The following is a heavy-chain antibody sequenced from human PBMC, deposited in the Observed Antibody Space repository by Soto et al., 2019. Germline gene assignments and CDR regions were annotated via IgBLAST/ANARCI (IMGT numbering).Heavy chain of an antibody. J-gene: IGHJ3*02. CDR1: GFSLNTRAVG. CDR2: INWNDDE. CDR3: AHRHDLGGFDI. D-gene: IGHD2-15*01. V-gene: IGHV2-5*01. Sequence: QITLKESGPTLVKPTQTLTLTCTFSGFSLNTRAVGVGWIRQAPGKALEWLALINWNDDERYSPSLKDWLTITKYTSKNHVVLTMTNIGPVDTATYYCAHRHDLGGFDIWGQGTAVTVSS.